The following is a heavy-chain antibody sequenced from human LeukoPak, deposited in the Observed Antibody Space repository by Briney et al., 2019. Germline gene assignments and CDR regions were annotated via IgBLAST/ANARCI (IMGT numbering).Heavy chain of an antibody. CDR3: ARDGYCSSTSCLDY. CDR2: INTNTGNP. Sequence: ASVKVSCKASGGTFSSYAMNWVRQAPGQGLEWMGWINTNTGNPTYAQGFTGRFVFSLDTSVSTAYLQISSLKAEDTAVYYCARDGYCSSTSCLDYWGQGTLVTVSS. D-gene: IGHD2-2*01. CDR1: GGTFSSYA. V-gene: IGHV7-4-1*02. J-gene: IGHJ4*02.